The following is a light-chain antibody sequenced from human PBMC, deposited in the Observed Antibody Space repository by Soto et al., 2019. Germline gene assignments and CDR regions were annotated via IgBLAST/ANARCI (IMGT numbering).Light chain of an antibody. Sequence: EIVLTQSPVTLSLSPGERATLSFRASQSINNYLAWYQQKPGQAPRLLIYGASTRATGIPARFSGSGSGTEFTLTISSLQSEDFAVYYCQQYNNWPPPTFGQGTRLEIK. CDR3: QQYNNWPPPT. CDR1: QSINNY. V-gene: IGKV3-15*01. J-gene: IGKJ5*01. CDR2: GAS.